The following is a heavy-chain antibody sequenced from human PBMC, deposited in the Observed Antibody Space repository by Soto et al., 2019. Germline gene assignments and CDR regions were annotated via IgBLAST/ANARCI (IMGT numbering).Heavy chain of an antibody. D-gene: IGHD6-6*01. J-gene: IGHJ4*02. CDR3: ATGSSIAARWAFDY. CDR1: GFSFSSYG. Sequence: GGSLRHSCAASGFSFSSYGMSWVRQAPGKGLEWVSGISGSGDVTYDADSVKGRLTISRDNSKNTLYLQMNSLRAEDTAVYYCATGSSIAARWAFDYWGQGTLVTVS. V-gene: IGHV3-23*01. CDR2: ISGSGDVT.